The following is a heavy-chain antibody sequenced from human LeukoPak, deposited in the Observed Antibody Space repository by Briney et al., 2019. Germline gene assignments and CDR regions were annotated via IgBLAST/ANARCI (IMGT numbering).Heavy chain of an antibody. V-gene: IGHV1-8*01. J-gene: IGHJ4*02. CDR2: MNPNSGNT. Sequence: ASVKVSCKASGYTFTSYDINWVRQATGQGLEWMGWMNPNSGNTGYAQKFQGRVTMTRNTSISTAYMELSSLRSEDTAVYYCARGLAYGYGVDYWGQGTLVTVSS. CDR3: ARGLAYGYGVDY. D-gene: IGHD5-18*01. CDR1: GYTFTSYD.